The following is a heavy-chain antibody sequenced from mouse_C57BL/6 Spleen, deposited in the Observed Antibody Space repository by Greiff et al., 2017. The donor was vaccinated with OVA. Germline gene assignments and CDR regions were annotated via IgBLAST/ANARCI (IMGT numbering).Heavy chain of an antibody. Sequence: VQLQQPGAELVKPGASVKLSCKASGYTFTSYWMHWVKQRPGQGLEWIGMIHPNSGSNNYNEKLKSKATLTVDKSSSTASMRLIILTSEDSAVYYFAREDSSVAWFAYWGQGTLVTVSA. CDR1: GYTFTSYW. J-gene: IGHJ3*01. V-gene: IGHV1-64*01. D-gene: IGHD3-2*02. CDR3: AREDSSVAWFAY. CDR2: IHPNSGSN.